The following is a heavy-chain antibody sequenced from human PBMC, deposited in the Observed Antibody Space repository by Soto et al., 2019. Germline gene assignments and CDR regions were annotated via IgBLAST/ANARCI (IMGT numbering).Heavy chain of an antibody. CDR2: IYYSGST. D-gene: IGHD2-21*02. CDR1: GGSISSGGYY. CDR3: ARVVVVPAIPDAFDI. V-gene: IGHV4-31*03. J-gene: IGHJ3*02. Sequence: QVQLQESGPGLVKPSQTLSLTCTVSGGSISSGGYYWSWIRQHPGKGLEWIGYIYYSGSTYYNPAFKSRVTISVDTSKISFSLKLSSVTAAGTAVYYCARVVVVPAIPDAFDIWGQGTMVTVSS.